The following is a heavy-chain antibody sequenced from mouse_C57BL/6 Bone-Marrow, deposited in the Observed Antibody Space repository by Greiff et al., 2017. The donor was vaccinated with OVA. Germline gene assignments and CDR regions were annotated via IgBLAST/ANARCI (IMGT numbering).Heavy chain of an antibody. CDR3: ARRGSSYYYAMDY. CDR2: IYPRDGST. Sequence: QVQLKESGPELVKPGASVKLSCKASGYTFTSYDINWVKQRPGQGLEWIGWIYPRDGSTKYNEKFKGKATLTVDTSSSTAYMELHSLTSEDSAVYFCARRGSSYYYAMDYWGQGTSVTVSS. D-gene: IGHD1-1*01. V-gene: IGHV1-85*01. CDR1: GYTFTSYD. J-gene: IGHJ4*01.